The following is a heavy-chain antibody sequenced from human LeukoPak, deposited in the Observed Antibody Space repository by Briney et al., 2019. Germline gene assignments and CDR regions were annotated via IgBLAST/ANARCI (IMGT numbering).Heavy chain of an antibody. CDR3: AKDLERAVDASYFDY. V-gene: IGHV3-23*01. D-gene: IGHD1-1*01. CDR1: GFTFSSYA. Sequence: PGGSLRLYCAASGFTFSSYAMSWVRQAPGKGLEWVSAISGSGGSTYYADSVKGRFTISRDNSKNTLYLQMNSLRAEDTAVYYCAKDLERAVDASYFDYWGQGTLVTVSS. J-gene: IGHJ4*02. CDR2: ISGSGGST.